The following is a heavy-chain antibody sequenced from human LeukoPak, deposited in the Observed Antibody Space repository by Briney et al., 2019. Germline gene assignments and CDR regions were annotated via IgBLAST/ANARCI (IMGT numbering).Heavy chain of an antibody. CDR2: ISSSGSTI. CDR3: ARGDVVVVAATTFDY. CDR1: GFTFSDYY. D-gene: IGHD2-15*01. Sequence: GGSLRLSCAASGFTFSDYYMSWIRQAPGKGLEWVSYISSSGSTIYYADSVKGRFTISRDNAKNSLYLQMNSLRAEDTAVYYCARGDVVVVAATTFDYWGQGTLVTVSS. V-gene: IGHV3-11*01. J-gene: IGHJ4*02.